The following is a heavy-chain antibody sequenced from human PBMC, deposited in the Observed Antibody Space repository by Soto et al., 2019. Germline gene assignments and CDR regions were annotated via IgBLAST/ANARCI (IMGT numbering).Heavy chain of an antibody. CDR3: ARRFITMVRGVIITYFDY. Sequence: PSETLSLTCTVSGDSMTGFYWSWIRQRPGKELEWIGYIYYSGSTNYNPSLKSRVTISVDTSKNQFPLKLSSVTAADTAVYYCARRFITMVRGVIITYFDYWGQGTLVTVS. D-gene: IGHD3-10*01. CDR1: GDSMTGFY. V-gene: IGHV4-59*01. J-gene: IGHJ4*02. CDR2: IYYSGST.